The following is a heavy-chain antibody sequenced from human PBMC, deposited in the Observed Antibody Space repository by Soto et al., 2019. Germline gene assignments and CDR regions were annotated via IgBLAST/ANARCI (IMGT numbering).Heavy chain of an antibody. V-gene: IGHV3-74*01. J-gene: IGHJ4*02. CDR1: GFIFSSHW. D-gene: IGHD2-8*02. CDR3: ARDRPEVLNPTDHPMFDY. Sequence: EVQLVESGGGLVQPGGSLRLSCAASGFIFSSHWMHWVRQDPVRGLVWVARIKSDGSSTAYADSVKGRFTISRDNAKNTLYLQMNSLRVEDTAVYYCARDRPEVLNPTDHPMFDYWGQGTLVTVPS. CDR2: IKSDGSST.